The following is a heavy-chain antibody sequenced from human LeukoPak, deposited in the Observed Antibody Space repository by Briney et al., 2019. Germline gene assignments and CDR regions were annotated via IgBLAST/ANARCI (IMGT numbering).Heavy chain of an antibody. CDR1: GFTFSSYG. CDR3: AKDKATESNFIFDY. V-gene: IGHV3-33*06. D-gene: IGHD1-26*01. J-gene: IGHJ4*02. Sequence: PGRSLRLSCAASGFTFSSYGMHWVRQAPGKGLEWVAVIWYDGSNKYYADSVKGRFTISRDNSKNTLYLQMNSLRAEDTAVYYCAKDKATESNFIFDYWGQGTLVTVSS. CDR2: IWYDGSNK.